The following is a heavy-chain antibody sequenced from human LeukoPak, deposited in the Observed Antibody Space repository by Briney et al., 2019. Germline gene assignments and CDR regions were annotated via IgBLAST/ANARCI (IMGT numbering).Heavy chain of an antibody. CDR3: XRXWRXGELGYNWFDP. V-gene: IGHV3-23*01. CDR2: ISGSGGST. Sequence: GGSLRLSCAASGFTFSSYAMSWVRQAPGKGLEWVSAISGSGGSTYYADSVKGRFTISRDNSKNTLYLQMNSLRAEDTAVYYXXRXWRXGELGYNWFDPWGQGTXATVS. CDR1: GFTFSSYA. D-gene: IGHD3-10*01. J-gene: IGHJ5*02.